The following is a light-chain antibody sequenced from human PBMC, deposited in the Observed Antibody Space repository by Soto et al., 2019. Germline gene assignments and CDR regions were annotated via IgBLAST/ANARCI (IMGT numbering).Light chain of an antibody. J-gene: IGLJ1*01. CDR3: NSYTSAGAYV. CDR2: EVN. Sequence: QSVLTQPASVSGSPGQSITISCTGTSSDVGGYNSVSWYQQHPGKAPKLMIYEVNNRPSGVSNRFSASKSANTASLTISGLQTEDEVDYYCNSYTSAGAYVFGTGTKVTVL. CDR1: SSDVGGYNS. V-gene: IGLV2-14*01.